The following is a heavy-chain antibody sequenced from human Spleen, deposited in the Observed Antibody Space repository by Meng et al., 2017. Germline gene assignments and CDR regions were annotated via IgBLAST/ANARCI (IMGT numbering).Heavy chain of an antibody. CDR1: GYTFTSYG. CDR3: ATTLTTDNAFDI. V-gene: IGHV1-18*01. Sequence: ASVKVSCKASGYTFTSYGISWVRQAPGQGLEWMGWISAYNGNTNYAQKLQGRVTMTTDTFTSAAFMELRSLRSDDTAVYYCATTLTTDNAFDIWGQGTMVTVSS. D-gene: IGHD4-17*01. CDR2: ISAYNGNT. J-gene: IGHJ3*02.